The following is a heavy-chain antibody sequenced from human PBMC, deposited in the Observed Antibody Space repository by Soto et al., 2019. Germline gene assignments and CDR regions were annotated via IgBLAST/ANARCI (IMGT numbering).Heavy chain of an antibody. CDR2: IYWDDDK. V-gene: IGHV2-5*02. D-gene: IGHD2-21*01. CDR1: GFSLTTGGVA. Sequence: QITLKESGPTLVKPTQTLTLTCTFSGFSLTTGGVAVGWIRQPPGKALEWLALIYWDDDKRYSPSLKSRLSIPRNTSKTRVFLKITNMDPVDTPTYSCANGDCGGADASPRWYLGLGGRGPLVTVSS. CDR3: ANGDCGGADASPRWYLGL. J-gene: IGHJ2*01.